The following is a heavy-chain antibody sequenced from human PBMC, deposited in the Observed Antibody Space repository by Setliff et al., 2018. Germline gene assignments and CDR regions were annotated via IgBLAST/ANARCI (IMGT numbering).Heavy chain of an antibody. CDR2: ISGYNGNT. CDR3: ARSSAPSVVLAADFDF. V-gene: IGHV1-18*01. CDR1: GFMFYTFG. Sequence: WASVKVSCKTSGFMFYTFGFSWVRHVPEQGFEWMGCISGYNGNTNYAQKFQDRVTVTMDTSTSTVYMELRSLRSDDTAVYYCARSSAPSVVLAADFDFWGLGTPVTVSS. J-gene: IGHJ4*02. D-gene: IGHD3-3*01.